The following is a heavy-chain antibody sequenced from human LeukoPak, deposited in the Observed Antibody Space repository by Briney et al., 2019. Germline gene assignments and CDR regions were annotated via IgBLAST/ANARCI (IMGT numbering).Heavy chain of an antibody. CDR1: GNYW. V-gene: IGHV3-74*01. D-gene: IGHD2/OR15-2a*01. CDR2: INSDGSWT. CDR3: VSFYETY. J-gene: IGHJ4*02. Sequence: GGSLRLSCAASGNYWMHWVRQAPGKGLVWVSHINSDGSWTSYADSVKGRFTISKDNAKNTVYQQMNSLRAEDTAVYYCVSFYETYWGRGTLVTVPS.